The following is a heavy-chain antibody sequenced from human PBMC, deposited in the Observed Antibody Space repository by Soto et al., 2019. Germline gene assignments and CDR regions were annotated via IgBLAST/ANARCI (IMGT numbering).Heavy chain of an antibody. V-gene: IGHV4-34*01. CDR1: GGSFSTYY. CDR3: ASREYSSSSDYYYYYMDV. D-gene: IGHD6-6*01. J-gene: IGHJ6*03. Sequence: SETLSLTCAVYGGSFSTYYWSWIRQPPGKGLEWIGEINHSGSTNYNPSLKSRVTISVDTSKNQFSLKLSSVTAADTAVYYCASREYSSSSDYYYYYMDVWGKGTTVTVS. CDR2: INHSGST.